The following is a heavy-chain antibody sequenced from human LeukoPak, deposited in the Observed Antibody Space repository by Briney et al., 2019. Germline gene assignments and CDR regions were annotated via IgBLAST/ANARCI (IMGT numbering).Heavy chain of an antibody. V-gene: IGHV1-18*01. CDR3: ARDPPPYSSSWYGPD. D-gene: IGHD6-13*01. J-gene: IGHJ4*02. CDR1: GYTFISYG. Sequence: GASVKVSCKASGYTFISYGISWVRQAPGQGLEWMGWINTYNGNTDYAQKFQGRVTMTTDTSSSTAYMELRSLRSDDTAVYYCARDPPPYSSSWYGPDWGQGTLVTVSS. CDR2: INTYNGNT.